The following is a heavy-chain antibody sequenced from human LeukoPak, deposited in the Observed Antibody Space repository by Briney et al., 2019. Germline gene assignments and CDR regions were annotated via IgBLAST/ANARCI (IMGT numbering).Heavy chain of an antibody. J-gene: IGHJ4*02. V-gene: IGHV4-59*08. CDR3: ARRGGHGGSFDY. CDR1: GGSISSYY. CDR2: IYYSGSGST. D-gene: IGHD4-23*01. Sequence: SETLSLTCTVSGGSISSYYWSWIRQPPGKGLEWIGYIYYSGSGSTNYNPSLKSRVSISVDTSKNHFSLKLSSVTAAGTAVYYCARRGGHGGSFDYWGQGTLVTVSS.